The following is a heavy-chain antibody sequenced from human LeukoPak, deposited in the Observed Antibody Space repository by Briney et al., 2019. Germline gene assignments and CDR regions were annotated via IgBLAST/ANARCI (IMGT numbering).Heavy chain of an antibody. CDR1: GGSISSYY. V-gene: IGHV4-59*01. CDR2: IYYSGST. D-gene: IGHD3-3*01. Sequence: SETLSLTCTVSGGSISSYYWSWIRQPPGEGLEWIGYIYYSGSTNYNPSLKSRVTISVDTSKNQFSLKLSSVTAADTAVYYCARGRSGGWSGYYVGSDWGQGTLVTVSS. J-gene: IGHJ4*02. CDR3: ARGRSGGWSGYYVGSD.